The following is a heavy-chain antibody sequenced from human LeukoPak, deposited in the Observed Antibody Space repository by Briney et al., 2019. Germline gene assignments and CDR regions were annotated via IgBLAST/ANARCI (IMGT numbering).Heavy chain of an antibody. CDR2: IYYSGST. CDR3: ARDRGAEYGYYYYGMDV. CDR1: GVSISSYS. D-gene: IGHD2-2*01. V-gene: IGHV4-59*01. Sequence: SETLSLTCTVSGVSISSYSWSWVRQPPGKGLEWMGYIYYSGSTNYNPSLKSRVTISVDTSNNQFSLKLSSVTAADTAVYYCARDRGAEYGYYYYGMDVWGKGTTVTVSS. J-gene: IGHJ6*04.